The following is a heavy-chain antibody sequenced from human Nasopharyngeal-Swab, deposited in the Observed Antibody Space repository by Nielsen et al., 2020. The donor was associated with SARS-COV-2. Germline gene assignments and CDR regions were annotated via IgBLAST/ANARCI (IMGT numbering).Heavy chain of an antibody. CDR3: AREAPHTSFGVVKALGWFDP. CDR1: GSTFSSYE. V-gene: IGHV3-48*03. CDR2: ISSSGSTI. J-gene: IGHJ5*02. Sequence: GESLKISCAASGSTFSSYEMNWVRQAPGKGLEWVSYISSSGSTIYYADSVKGRFTISRDNAKNSLYLQMNSLRAEDTAVYYCAREAPHTSFGVVKALGWFDPWGQGTLVTVSS. D-gene: IGHD3-3*01.